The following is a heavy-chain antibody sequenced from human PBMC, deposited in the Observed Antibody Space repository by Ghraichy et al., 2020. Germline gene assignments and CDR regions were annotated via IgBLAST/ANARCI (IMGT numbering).Heavy chain of an antibody. V-gene: IGHV4-34*01. J-gene: IGHJ4*02. Sequence: SQTLSLTCAVYGGSFSGYYWSWIRQPPGKGLEWIGEINHSGSTNYNPSLKSRVTISVDTSKNQFSLKLSSVTAADTAVYSCARGRRGYSYGPVFDYWGQGTLVTVSS. CDR2: INHSGST. CDR3: ARGRRGYSYGPVFDY. D-gene: IGHD5-18*01. CDR1: GGSFSGYY.